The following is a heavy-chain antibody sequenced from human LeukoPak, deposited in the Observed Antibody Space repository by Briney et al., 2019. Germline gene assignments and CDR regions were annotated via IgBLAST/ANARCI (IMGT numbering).Heavy chain of an antibody. V-gene: IGHV3-48*01. CDR1: GFTFSAYS. Sequence: GGSLRPSCAASGFTFSAYSMNWFRQAPGKGLGWVSYISGSSGTIYYADSVKGRFTISRDNAKNSLYLQMNSLRAEDTAVYYCARRPEFGVLYYMDVRGKGTTVTVSS. CDR2: ISGSSGTI. J-gene: IGHJ6*03. CDR3: ARRPEFGVLYYMDV. D-gene: IGHD3-16*01.